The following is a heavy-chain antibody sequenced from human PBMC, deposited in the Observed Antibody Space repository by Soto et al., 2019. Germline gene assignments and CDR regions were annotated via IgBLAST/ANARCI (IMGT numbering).Heavy chain of an antibody. Sequence: PGGSLRLSCAASGFTFSSYWMCWVRQAPGKGLEWVATIRQDGSKKYYVDSLKGRLTISRDNAENSLHLQMDSLRAEDTAVYYCATYTRNFDSWGQGTLVTVSS. D-gene: IGHD2-2*01. CDR3: ATYTRNFDS. CDR1: GFTFSSYW. V-gene: IGHV3-7*03. J-gene: IGHJ4*02. CDR2: IRQDGSKK.